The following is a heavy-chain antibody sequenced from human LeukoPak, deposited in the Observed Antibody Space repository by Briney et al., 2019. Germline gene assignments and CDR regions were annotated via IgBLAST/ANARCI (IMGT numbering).Heavy chain of an antibody. CDR2: IYHSGST. CDR1: GGSISSGGYS. Sequence: SETLSLTCAVSGGSISSGGYSWSWLRQPPGKGLEWIGYIYHSGSTYYNPSLKSRVTISVDRSKNQFSLKLSSVTAADTAVYYCARGPYYYDSSGYSSIGYFDYWGQGTLVTVSS. J-gene: IGHJ4*02. CDR3: ARGPYYYDSSGYSSIGYFDY. D-gene: IGHD3-22*01. V-gene: IGHV4-30-2*01.